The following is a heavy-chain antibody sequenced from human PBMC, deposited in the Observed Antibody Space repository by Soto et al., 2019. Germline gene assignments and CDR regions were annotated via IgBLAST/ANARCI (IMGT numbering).Heavy chain of an antibody. CDR3: ASDSPSDYDFERGHSFDY. Sequence: QVHLVESGGGVVQPGRSLRLSCAASGFTFSDNAIHWVRQAPGKGLEWVAVISYDGTTIYYADSLRGRFTISRDNSRNTVYLQMNSLRAEDTAMYYCASDSPSDYDFERGHSFDYWGQGTLVTVSS. J-gene: IGHJ4*02. CDR1: GFTFSDNA. CDR2: ISYDGTTI. D-gene: IGHD3-3*01. V-gene: IGHV3-30-3*01.